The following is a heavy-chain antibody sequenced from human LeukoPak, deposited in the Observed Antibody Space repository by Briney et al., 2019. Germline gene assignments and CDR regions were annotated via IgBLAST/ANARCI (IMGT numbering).Heavy chain of an antibody. J-gene: IGHJ6*04. D-gene: IGHD6-19*01. V-gene: IGHV4-34*01. CDR2: INHSGST. CDR1: GRSFSGYY. CDR3: AIRLDSSGWSRGYYYGMGV. Sequence: SETLSLTCAVYGRSFSGYYWSWIRQPPGKGLEWMGEINHSGSTNYNPSLKSRVTISVDTSKNQFSPKLGSVTAADTAVYYCAIRLDSSGWSRGYYYGMGVWGKGTTVTVSS.